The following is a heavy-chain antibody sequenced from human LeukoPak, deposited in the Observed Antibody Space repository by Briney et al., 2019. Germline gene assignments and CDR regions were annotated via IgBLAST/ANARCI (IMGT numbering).Heavy chain of an antibody. CDR1: GGTFSSYA. V-gene: IGHV1-69*05. Sequence: ASVKVSCKASGGTFSSYAISWVRQAPGQGLEWMGRIIPIFGTANYAQKFQGRVTITTDESTSTAYMELSSLRSEDTAVYYCAIEAYYYYYYMDVWGKGTTVTVSS. CDR2: IIPIFGTA. CDR3: AIEAYYYYYYMDV. J-gene: IGHJ6*03.